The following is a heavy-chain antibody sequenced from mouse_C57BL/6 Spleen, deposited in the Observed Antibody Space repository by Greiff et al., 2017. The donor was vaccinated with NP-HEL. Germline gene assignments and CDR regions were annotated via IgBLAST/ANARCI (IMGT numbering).Heavy chain of an antibody. Sequence: QVQLQQPGAELVMPGASVKLSCKASGYTFTSYWMHWVKQRPGQGLEWIGEIDPSDSYTNYNQKFKGKSTLTVDKSSSPAYMPLSSLTSEDSAVYYCARTIGGYGNYDAMDYWGQGTSVTVSS. CDR3: ARTIGGYGNYDAMDY. D-gene: IGHD2-1*01. J-gene: IGHJ4*01. CDR2: IDPSDSYT. V-gene: IGHV1-69*01. CDR1: GYTFTSYW.